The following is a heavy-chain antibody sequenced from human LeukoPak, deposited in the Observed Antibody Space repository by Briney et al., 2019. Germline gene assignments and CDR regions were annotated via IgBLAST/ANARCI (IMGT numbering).Heavy chain of an antibody. D-gene: IGHD5-24*01. V-gene: IGHV5-51*01. CDR1: GYSFTSYW. CDR3: AASVEMATIAFDS. CDR2: IYPGDSDT. J-gene: IGHJ4*02. Sequence: GESLKISCKGSGYSFTSYWIGWVRQMPGKGLEWMGIIYPGDSDTRDSPSFQGQVTISADKSISTAYLQWSSLKASDTAKYYCAASVEMATIAFDSWGQGTLVTVSS.